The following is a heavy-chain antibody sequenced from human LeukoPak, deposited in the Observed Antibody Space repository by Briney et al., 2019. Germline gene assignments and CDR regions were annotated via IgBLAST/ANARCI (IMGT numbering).Heavy chain of an antibody. D-gene: IGHD3-3*01. CDR2: ISAYNGNT. J-gene: IGHJ6*02. Sequence: ASVKVSCKASGYTFTSYGISWVRQAPGQGLEWMGWISAYNGNTNYAQKLQGRVTMTTDTSTSTAYMELRSLRSDDPAVYYCARAFGGSGYYTDYYYYGMDVWGQGTTVTVSS. CDR1: GYTFTSYG. V-gene: IGHV1-18*01. CDR3: ARAFGGSGYYTDYYYYGMDV.